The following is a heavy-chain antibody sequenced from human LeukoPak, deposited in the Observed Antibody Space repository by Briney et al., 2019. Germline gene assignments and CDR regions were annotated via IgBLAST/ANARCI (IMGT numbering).Heavy chain of an antibody. CDR3: ARDEIFGVVPDY. V-gene: IGHV3-11*06. D-gene: IGHD3-3*01. CDR2: ISSSSSYT. CDR1: GFTFSDYY. Sequence: GSLRLSRAASGFTFSDYYMSWIRQAPGKGLEWVSYISSSSSYTNYADSVKGRFTISRDNAKNSLYLQMNSLRAEDTAVYYCARDEIFGVVPDYWGQGTLVTVSS. J-gene: IGHJ4*02.